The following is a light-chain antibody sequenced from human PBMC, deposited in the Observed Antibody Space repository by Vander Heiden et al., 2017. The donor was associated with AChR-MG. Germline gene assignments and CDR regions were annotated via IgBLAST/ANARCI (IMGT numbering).Light chain of an antibody. J-gene: IGKJ1*01. V-gene: IGKV2-30*01. CDR1: QSLGTSDGDTY. Sequence: DVVLTQSPLSLPVTLGQPASISCRSSQSLGTSDGDTYLNWFQQRPGQSPRRLIYKVSNRDSGVPDRFSGSGSGTDVTLKISRVEAEDVGVYYCMQGSHWPPWTFGQGTKVEVK. CDR2: KVS. CDR3: MQGSHWPPWT.